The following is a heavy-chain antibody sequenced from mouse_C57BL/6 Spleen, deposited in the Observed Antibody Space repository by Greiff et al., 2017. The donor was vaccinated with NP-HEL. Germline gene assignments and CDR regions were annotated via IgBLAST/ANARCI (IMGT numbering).Heavy chain of an antibody. Sequence: VQRVESGAELVKPGASVKLSCKASGYTFTEYTIHWVKQRSGQGLEWIGWFYPGSGSIKYNEKFKDKATLTADKSSSTVYMELSRLTSEDSAVYFCARHEKEDYYGSYWYFDVWGTGTTVTVSS. CDR2: FYPGSGSI. V-gene: IGHV1-62-2*01. CDR3: ARHEKEDYYGSYWYFDV. D-gene: IGHD1-1*01. J-gene: IGHJ1*03. CDR1: GYTFTEYT.